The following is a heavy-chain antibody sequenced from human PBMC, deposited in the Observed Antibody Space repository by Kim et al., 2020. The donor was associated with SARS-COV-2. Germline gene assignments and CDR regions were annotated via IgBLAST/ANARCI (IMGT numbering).Heavy chain of an antibody. Sequence: RFTISRDNSKNTLYLQMNSLRAEDTAVYYCAREGVKQWSHTAPHAHAFDYWGQGTLVTVSS. J-gene: IGHJ4*02. CDR3: AREGVKQWSHTAPHAHAFDY. V-gene: IGHV3-30*01. D-gene: IGHD6-19*01.